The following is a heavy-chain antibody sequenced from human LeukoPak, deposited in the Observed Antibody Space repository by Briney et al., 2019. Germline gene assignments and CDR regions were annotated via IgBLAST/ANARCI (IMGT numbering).Heavy chain of an antibody. Sequence: GSLRLSCAASGFTFSSYGMHWVRQAPGKGLEWVAVIWYDGSNKYYADSVKGRFTISRDNAKNSLYLQMNSLRAEDTAVYYCARDEYYDILTGLTEGSYYYYYGMDVWGQGTTVTVSS. J-gene: IGHJ6*02. V-gene: IGHV3-33*01. CDR1: GFTFSSYG. CDR3: ARDEYYDILTGLTEGSYYYYYGMDV. CDR2: IWYDGSNK. D-gene: IGHD3-9*01.